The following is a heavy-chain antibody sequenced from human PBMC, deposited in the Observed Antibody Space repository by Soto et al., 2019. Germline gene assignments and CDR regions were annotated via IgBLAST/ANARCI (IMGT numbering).Heavy chain of an antibody. Sequence: AGGSLRLSCAASGFTFSSYAMSWVRQAPGKGLEWVSAISGSGGSTYYADSVKGRFTISRDNSKNTLYLQMNSLRAEDTAVYYCAKDLVTMIVVVHYSDAFDIWGQGTMVTVSS. V-gene: IGHV3-23*01. D-gene: IGHD3-22*01. CDR2: ISGSGGST. J-gene: IGHJ3*02. CDR1: GFTFSSYA. CDR3: AKDLVTMIVVVHYSDAFDI.